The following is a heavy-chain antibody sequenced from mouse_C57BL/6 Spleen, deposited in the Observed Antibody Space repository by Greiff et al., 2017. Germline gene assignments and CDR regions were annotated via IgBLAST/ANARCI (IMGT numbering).Heavy chain of an antibody. Sequence: QVQLQQSGAELVKPGASVKMSCKASGYTFTSYWITWVKQRPGQGLEWIGDIYPGSGSTNYNEKFKSKATLTVDTSSSTAYMQLSSLTSEDSAVYYCARANDGYYLAWFADWGQGTLVTVSA. V-gene: IGHV1-55*01. CDR1: GYTFTSYW. D-gene: IGHD2-3*01. CDR3: ARANDGYYLAWFAD. J-gene: IGHJ3*01. CDR2: IYPGSGST.